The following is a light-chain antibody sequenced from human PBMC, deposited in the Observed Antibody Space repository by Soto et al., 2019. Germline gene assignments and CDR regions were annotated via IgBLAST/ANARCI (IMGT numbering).Light chain of an antibody. V-gene: IGKV3-15*01. CDR2: GAS. CDR1: QSVSSN. CDR3: QQYNNWPPFT. J-gene: IGKJ3*01. Sequence: EIVMTQSPATLSVSPGERATLSCRASQSVSSNLAWYQQKPGQAPRLLIYGASTSATGIPARFSGSGSGTEFTLTISSLQSEDFAVYYCQQYNNWPPFTFGPGTKVDLK.